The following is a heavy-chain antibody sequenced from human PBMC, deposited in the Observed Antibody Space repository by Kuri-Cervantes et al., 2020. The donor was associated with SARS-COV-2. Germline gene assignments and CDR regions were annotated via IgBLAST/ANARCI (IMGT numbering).Heavy chain of an antibody. CDR3: AREDLSSGWIDY. D-gene: IGHD6-19*01. Sequence: SETLSLTCTVSGGSISSSSYYWGWIRQPPGKGLEWIGSMYHSGSTYYNPSLKSRVTISVDTSKNQFSLNLSSVTAADTAVYYCAREDLSSGWIDYWGQGTLVTVSS. CDR1: GGSISSSSYY. V-gene: IGHV4-39*07. J-gene: IGHJ4*02. CDR2: MYHSGST.